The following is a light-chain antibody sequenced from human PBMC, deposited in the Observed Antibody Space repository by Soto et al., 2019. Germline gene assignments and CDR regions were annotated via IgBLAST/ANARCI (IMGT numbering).Light chain of an antibody. CDR1: QGIDSY. CDR3: QQYYSYPFA. Sequence: AIPSTQSPSSLSATVGDRVTIACRASQGIDSYLAWYQQKPGKAPKLLIYAASTLQSGVPSRFSGSGSGTDFTLTISCLQSEDFATYYCQQYYSYPFAFGQGTRLEIK. J-gene: IGKJ5*01. CDR2: AAS. V-gene: IGKV1-8*01.